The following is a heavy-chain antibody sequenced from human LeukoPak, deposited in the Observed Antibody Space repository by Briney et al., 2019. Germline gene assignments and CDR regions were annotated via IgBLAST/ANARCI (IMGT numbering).Heavy chain of an antibody. CDR1: GFTFSSYA. CDR3: AKGRSGTYSPTWDY. CDR2: ISGSDGST. V-gene: IGHV3-23*01. J-gene: IGHJ4*02. Sequence: GGSLRLSCAASGFTFSSYAMSWVRQAPGKGLEWVSGISGSDGSTYYADSVKGRFTISRVNSKNTLYLQMNSLRAEDTAVYYCAKGRSGTYSPTWDYWGQGTLVTVSS. D-gene: IGHD1-26*01.